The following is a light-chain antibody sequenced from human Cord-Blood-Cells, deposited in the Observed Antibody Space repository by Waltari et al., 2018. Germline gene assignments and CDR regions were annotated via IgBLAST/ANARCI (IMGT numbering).Light chain of an antibody. CDR2: WAS. CDR1: QSVLYSSNNKNY. J-gene: IGKJ2*01. Sequence: DIVMTQSPDSLAVSLGERATINCKATQSVLYSSNNKNYLSWYQQQPGQPPKLLIYWASTRESGVPDRFSGSGSGRDFTLTISSLQAEDVAVYYCQQYYSTPPYTFGQGTKLEIK. V-gene: IGKV4-1*01. CDR3: QQYYSTPPYT.